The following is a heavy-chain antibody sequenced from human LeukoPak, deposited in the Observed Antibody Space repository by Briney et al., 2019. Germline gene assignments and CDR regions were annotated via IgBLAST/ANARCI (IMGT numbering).Heavy chain of an antibody. D-gene: IGHD4-17*01. CDR2: INHSGST. J-gene: IGHJ6*03. CDR3: ARGRGDYVLSLVNYYYMDV. CDR1: GGSFSGYY. Sequence: SETLSLTCAVYGGSFSGYYWSWIRQPPGKRLEWIGGINHSGSTNYNPSLKSRVTISVDTSKNQFSLKLSSVTAADTAVYYCARGRGDYVLSLVNYYYMDVWGKGTTVTVSS. V-gene: IGHV4-34*01.